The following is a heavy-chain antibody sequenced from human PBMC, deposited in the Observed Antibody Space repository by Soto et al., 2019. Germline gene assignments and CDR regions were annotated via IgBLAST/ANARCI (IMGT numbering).Heavy chain of an antibody. J-gene: IGHJ6*02. V-gene: IGHV1-2*04. Sequence: QVQLVQSGAEVKKPGASVKVSCKASGYTFTGYYMHWVRQAPGQGLEWLGWINIKSGDTAYAQSFQDWVTXTXXTSINTAYMELSRLRSDDTAVYYCARAGVYYGMDVWGQGTTVTVSS. CDR1: GYTFTGYY. CDR3: ARAGVYYGMDV. CDR2: INIKSGDT. D-gene: IGHD3-10*01.